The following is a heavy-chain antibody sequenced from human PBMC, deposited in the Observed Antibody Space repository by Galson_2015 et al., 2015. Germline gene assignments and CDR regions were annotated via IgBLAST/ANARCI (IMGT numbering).Heavy chain of an antibody. CDR2: IVVGSGNT. CDR3: AADMVKGLFRFDY. J-gene: IGHJ4*02. CDR1: GFTFTSSA. D-gene: IGHD3-22*01. V-gene: IGHV1-58*01. Sequence: SVKVSCKASGFTFTSSAVQWVRQARGQRLEWIGWIVVGSGNTNYAQKFQERVTITRDMSTSTAYMELSSLRSEDTAVYYCAADMVKGLFRFDYWGQGTLVTVSS.